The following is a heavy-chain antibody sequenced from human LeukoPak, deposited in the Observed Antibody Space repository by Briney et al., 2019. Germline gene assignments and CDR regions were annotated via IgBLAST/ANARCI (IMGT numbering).Heavy chain of an antibody. CDR2: ISSSGSTI. V-gene: IGHV3-48*03. D-gene: IGHD6-13*01. CDR3: ARGFRGSWYADY. CDR1: GFTFSSYE. J-gene: IGHJ4*02. Sequence: QAGRSLRLSCAASGFTFSSYEMNWVRQAPGKGLEWVSYISSSGSTIYYADSVKGRFTISRDNAKNSLYLQMNSLRAEDTAVYYCARGFRGSWYADYWGQGTLVTVSS.